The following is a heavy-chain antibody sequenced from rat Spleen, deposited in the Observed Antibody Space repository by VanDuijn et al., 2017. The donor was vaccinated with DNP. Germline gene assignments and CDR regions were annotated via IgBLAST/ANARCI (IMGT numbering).Heavy chain of an antibody. CDR3: VACIKGGWLAY. V-gene: IGHV5-19*01. D-gene: IGHD1-4*01. CDR1: GFTFSDYG. Sequence: EVQLVESGGGLVQPGRSLKLSCAASGFTFSDYGMHWFRQAPTKGLEWVASISLNGGSTYYRDSVTGRFTISRDNVKSTLYLQMDSLRSEDTATYYCVACIKGGWLAYWGQGTLVTVSS. CDR2: ISLNGGST. J-gene: IGHJ3*01.